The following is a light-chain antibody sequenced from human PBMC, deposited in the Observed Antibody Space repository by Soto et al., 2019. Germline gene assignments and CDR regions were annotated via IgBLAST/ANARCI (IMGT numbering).Light chain of an antibody. V-gene: IGKV1-27*01. Sequence: DIQMTQSPSSLSASVGDRITITCRASTGISNYLAWYQQKPGKAPKLLIYAASTLQSGVPSRFSGSGSGTDFTLTISILQPEDVATYYCQKYNSAPVWFGQGTKVEIK. CDR1: TGISNY. CDR3: QKYNSAPVW. J-gene: IGKJ1*01. CDR2: AAS.